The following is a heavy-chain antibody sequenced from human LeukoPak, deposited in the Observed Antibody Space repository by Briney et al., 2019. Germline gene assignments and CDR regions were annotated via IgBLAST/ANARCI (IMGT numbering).Heavy chain of an antibody. J-gene: IGHJ4*02. Sequence: GASVKVSCKASRGSLSSYGSSWVRQAPGQELDWMGGIIPLFKTAKYAQKFQDRVTITADESSSTVYMELSSLRSEDTAVYYCARADYDDYGNWALEAFDYWGQGTLVTVSS. CDR1: RGSLSSYG. D-gene: IGHD4-17*01. V-gene: IGHV1-69*13. CDR2: IIPLFKTA. CDR3: ARADYDDYGNWALEAFDY.